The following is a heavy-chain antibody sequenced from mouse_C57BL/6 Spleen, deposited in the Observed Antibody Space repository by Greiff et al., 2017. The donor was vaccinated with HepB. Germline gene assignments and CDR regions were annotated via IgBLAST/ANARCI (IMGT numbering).Heavy chain of an antibody. V-gene: IGHV1-22*01. CDR1: GYTFTDYN. Sequence: EVQLQQSGPELVKPGASVKMSCKASGYTFTDYNMHWVKQSHGESLEWIGYINPNNGGTSYNQKFKGKATLTVNKSSSTAYMELRSLTSEDSAVYYCARGGYYGSSPSYWGQGTLVTVSA. D-gene: IGHD1-1*01. CDR3: ARGGYYGSSPSY. CDR2: INPNNGGT. J-gene: IGHJ3*01.